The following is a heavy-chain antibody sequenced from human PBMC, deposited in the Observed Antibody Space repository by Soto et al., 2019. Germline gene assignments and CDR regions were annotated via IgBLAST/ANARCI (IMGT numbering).Heavy chain of an antibody. CDR1: GFPFSSYA. CDR2: ISGSGGST. J-gene: IGHJ6*03. CDR3: AKDETTPDLYYHYYMDV. V-gene: IGHV3-23*01. Sequence: GGSLRLSCAASGFPFSSYAMSWVRPAPGKGLEWVSAISGSGGSTYYADSVKGRFTISRDNSKNTLYLQMNSLRAEDTAVYYCAKDETTPDLYYHYYMDVWGKGTTVTVSS. D-gene: IGHD4-17*01.